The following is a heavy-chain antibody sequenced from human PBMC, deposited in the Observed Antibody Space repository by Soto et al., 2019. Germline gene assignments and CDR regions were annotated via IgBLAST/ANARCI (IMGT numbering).Heavy chain of an antibody. CDR2: IIPILGIA. CDR1: GGTFSSYT. CDR3: ARQYCSGGSCYSGGSRLYYYYYMDV. Sequence: GASVKVSCKASGGTFSSYTISWVRQAPGQGLEWMGRIIPILGIANYAQKFQGRVTITADKSTSTAYMELSSLRSEDTAVYYCARQYCSGGSCYSGGSRLYYYYYMDVWGKGTTVTVSS. J-gene: IGHJ6*03. V-gene: IGHV1-69*02. D-gene: IGHD2-15*01.